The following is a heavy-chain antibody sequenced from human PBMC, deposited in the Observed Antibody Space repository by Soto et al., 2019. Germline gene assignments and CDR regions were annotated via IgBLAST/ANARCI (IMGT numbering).Heavy chain of an antibody. CDR3: ARQRRYSSSPCYFDY. V-gene: IGHV4-59*08. J-gene: IGHJ4*02. D-gene: IGHD6-13*01. Sequence: PSETLSLTCTVSVGSISSYYWSWIRQPPGKGLEWIGYIYYSGSTNYNPSLKSRVTISVDTSKNQFSLKLSSVTAADTAVYYCARQRRYSSSPCYFDYWGQGTLVTVSS. CDR2: IYYSGST. CDR1: VGSISSYY.